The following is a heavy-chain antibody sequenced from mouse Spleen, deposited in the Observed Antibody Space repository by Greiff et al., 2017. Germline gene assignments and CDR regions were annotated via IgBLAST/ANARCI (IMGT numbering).Heavy chain of an antibody. CDR2: IYPGNGDT. CDR1: GYTFTSYN. J-gene: IGHJ4*01. V-gene: IGHV1-12*01. Sequence: QVQLQQSGAELVKPGASVKMSCKASGYTFTSYNMHWVKQTPGQGLEWIGAIYPGNGDTSYNQKFKGKATLTADKSSSTAYMQLSSLTSEDSAVYYCARSHGSSPYAMDYWGQGTSVTVSS. D-gene: IGHD1-1*01. CDR3: ARSHGSSPYAMDY.